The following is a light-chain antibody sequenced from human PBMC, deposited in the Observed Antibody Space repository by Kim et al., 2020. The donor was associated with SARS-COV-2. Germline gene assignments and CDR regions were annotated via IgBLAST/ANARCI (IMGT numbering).Light chain of an antibody. V-gene: IGKV1-5*01. J-gene: IGKJ1*01. CDR2: DAS. CDR1: RGISNY. Sequence: SASNGDSVTITCRPSRGISNYLTWYQRRPGQAPRLLVYDASTLNRGVPSRFRGSGSGTEFTLTIGGLQSDDFATYYCQQYDRYWAFGQGTKVDIK. CDR3: QQYDRYWA.